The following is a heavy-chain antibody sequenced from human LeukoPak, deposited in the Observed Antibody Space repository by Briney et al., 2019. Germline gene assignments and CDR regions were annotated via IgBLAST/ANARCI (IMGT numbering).Heavy chain of an antibody. D-gene: IGHD2-15*01. CDR1: GGSISSSSYY. Sequence: SETLSLTCTVPGGSISSSSYYWGWIRQPPGKGLEWIGSIYYSGSTYYNPSLKSRVTISVDTSKNQFSLKLSSVTAADTAVYYCARDSTPRSGDNADYWGQGTLVTVSS. V-gene: IGHV4-39*02. J-gene: IGHJ4*02. CDR2: IYYSGST. CDR3: ARDSTPRSGDNADY.